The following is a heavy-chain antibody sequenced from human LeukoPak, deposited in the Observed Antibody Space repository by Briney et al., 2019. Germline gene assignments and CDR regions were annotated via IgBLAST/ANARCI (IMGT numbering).Heavy chain of an antibody. Sequence: GGSLRLSCAASGFTFSSYWISWVRQAPGKGLEWVANIKQDGSEKYYVDSVKGRFTISRDNAKNSLYLQMNSLRAEDTAVYYCARDSRRLGRLDYWGQGTLVTVSA. D-gene: IGHD3-22*01. CDR3: ARDSRRLGRLDY. CDR1: GFTFSSYW. J-gene: IGHJ4*02. CDR2: IKQDGSEK. V-gene: IGHV3-7*01.